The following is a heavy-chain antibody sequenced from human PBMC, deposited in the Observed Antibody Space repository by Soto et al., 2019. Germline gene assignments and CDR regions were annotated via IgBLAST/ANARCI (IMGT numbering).Heavy chain of an antibody. CDR1: GGTFSSYA. D-gene: IGHD3-22*01. CDR3: ARSDYYDSSGYYYWFDP. V-gene: IGHV1-69*12. J-gene: IGHJ5*02. Sequence: QVQLVQSGAEVKKPGSSVKVSCKASGGTFSSYAISWVRQAPGQGLEWMGGIIPIFGTANYAQKFQGRVTITADESTSTAYMELSSRRSEDTAVYYCARSDYYDSSGYYYWFDPWGQGTLVTVSS. CDR2: IIPIFGTA.